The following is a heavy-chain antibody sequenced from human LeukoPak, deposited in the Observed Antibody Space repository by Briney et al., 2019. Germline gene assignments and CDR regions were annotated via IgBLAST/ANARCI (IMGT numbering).Heavy chain of an antibody. Sequence: PSETLSLICTVSGGSISSSSYYWGWIRQPPGKGLEWIGSIYYSGSTYYNPSLKSRVTISVDTSKNQFSLKLSSVTAADTAVYYCARGLRIVVVSWFDPWGQGTLVTVSS. D-gene: IGHD2-15*01. J-gene: IGHJ5*02. CDR3: ARGLRIVVVSWFDP. CDR2: IYYSGST. V-gene: IGHV4-39*01. CDR1: GGSISSSSYY.